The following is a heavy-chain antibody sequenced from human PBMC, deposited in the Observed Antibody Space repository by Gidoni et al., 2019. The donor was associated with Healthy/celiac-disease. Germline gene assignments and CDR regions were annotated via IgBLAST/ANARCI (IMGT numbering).Heavy chain of an antibody. CDR3: ARGASSGWYPAEYFQH. D-gene: IGHD6-19*01. CDR1: GYRFTSYW. Sequence: EVQLVQSGAEVKKPGESLKISCTVSGYRFTSYWIGWVRQMPGKGLEWMGIIYPGDSDTRYSPSFQGQVTISADKSISTAYLQWSSLKASDTAMYYCARGASSGWYPAEYFQHWGQGTLVTVSS. CDR2: IYPGDSDT. J-gene: IGHJ1*01. V-gene: IGHV5-51*03.